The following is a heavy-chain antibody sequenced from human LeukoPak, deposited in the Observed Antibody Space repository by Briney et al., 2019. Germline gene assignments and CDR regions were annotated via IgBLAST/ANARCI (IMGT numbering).Heavy chain of an antibody. D-gene: IGHD3-22*01. J-gene: IGHJ3*02. CDR1: GFTFSSYS. CDR3: ARDVVFYYFDSSGYFGAFDI. V-gene: IGHV3-21*01. CDR2: ITSSSSYI. Sequence: NSGGSLRLSCAASGFTFSSYSMTWVRQAPGKGLEWVSSITSSSSYIHYADSVKGRFTISRDNAKNSLYLQMNSLRAEDTAVYYCARDVVFYYFDSSGYFGAFDIWGQGTLVTVSS.